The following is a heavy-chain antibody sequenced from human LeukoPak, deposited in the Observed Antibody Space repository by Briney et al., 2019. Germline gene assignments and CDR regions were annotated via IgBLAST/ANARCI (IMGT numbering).Heavy chain of an antibody. CDR2: IRYDGSNK. CDR1: GFTFSSYG. CDR3: TKLAARTGRFDY. J-gene: IGHJ4*02. D-gene: IGHD6-6*01. V-gene: IGHV3-30*02. Sequence: GGSLRLSCAASGFTFSSYGMHWVRQAPGKGLGWVAFIRYDGSNKYYADSVKGRFTISRDNSKNTLYLQMNSLRAEDTAVYYCTKLAARTGRFDYWGQGTLVTVSS.